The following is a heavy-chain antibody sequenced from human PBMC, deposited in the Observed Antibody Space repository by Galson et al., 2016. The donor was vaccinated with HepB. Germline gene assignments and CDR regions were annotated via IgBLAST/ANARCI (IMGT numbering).Heavy chain of an antibody. D-gene: IGHD1-26*01. CDR3: VADIAEVGAGELDY. V-gene: IGHV3-15*01. CDR1: GFTFTSAW. CDR2: IKSKTSGGTT. J-gene: IGHJ4*02. Sequence: SLRLSCAASGFTFTSAWMTWVRQAPGKGLEWIGLIKSKTSGGTTDYAAPLKGRFTISRDDSKSMLYLHMNSLKSEDTAVYYCVADIAEVGAGELDYWGQGTLVTVSS.